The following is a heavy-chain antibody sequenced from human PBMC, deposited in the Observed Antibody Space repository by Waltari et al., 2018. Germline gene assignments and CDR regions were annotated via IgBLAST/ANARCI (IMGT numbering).Heavy chain of an antibody. CDR2: SNQSGST. V-gene: IGHV4-34*01. CDR1: GGSFSGYY. D-gene: IGHD1-1*01. CDR3: ARVAGGGTEATFDY. Sequence: QVQLQQWGAGLLKPSETLSLTCAVYGGSFSGYYWSWIRKPPGSWREWIGESNQSGSTNVNPSLKSRCTISVDTSKNQFSLKLSSVTAADTAVYYCARVAGGGTEATFDYWGQGTLVTVSS. J-gene: IGHJ4*02.